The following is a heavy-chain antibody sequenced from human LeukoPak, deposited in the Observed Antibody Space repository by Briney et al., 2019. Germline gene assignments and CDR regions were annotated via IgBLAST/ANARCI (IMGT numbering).Heavy chain of an antibody. CDR2: INHSGST. V-gene: IGHV4-34*01. J-gene: IGHJ6*02. CDR1: GGSFSGYY. Sequence: SKTLSLTCAVYGGSFSGYYWSWIRQPPGKGLEWIGEINHSGSTNYNPSLKSRVTISVDTSKNQFSLKLSSVTAADTAVYYCSGGYPYYYYGMDVWGQGTTVTVSS. CDR3: SGGYPYYYYGMDV.